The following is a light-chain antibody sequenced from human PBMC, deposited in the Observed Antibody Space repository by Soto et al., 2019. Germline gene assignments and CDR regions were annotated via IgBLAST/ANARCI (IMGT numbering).Light chain of an antibody. CDR2: GNS. CDR3: QSYDNSLSGYV. CDR1: SSNIGAGYD. J-gene: IGLJ1*01. V-gene: IGLV1-40*01. Sequence: QSVLKQPPSVSGVPLQSVTISCTGSSSNIGAGYDVHWYQQLPGTAPKLLIYGNSNRPSGVPDRFSGSKSGTSASLAITGLQAEDEADYYCQSYDNSLSGYVFGTGTKVTVL.